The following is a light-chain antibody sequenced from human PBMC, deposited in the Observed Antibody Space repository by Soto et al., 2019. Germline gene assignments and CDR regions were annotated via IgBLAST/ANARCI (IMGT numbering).Light chain of an antibody. CDR1: QNIDSY. CDR2: DPS. V-gene: IGKV3-11*01. Sequence: EVVLTQSPATLSLSPGEKATLSCRASQNIDSYLVWYQQRRGQPPRLLIYDPSNRAPGIPARFSGSGSETDFTLTISSLEPEDFVVYYCQQRTNWPLTFGGGTQVYIK. J-gene: IGKJ4*01. CDR3: QQRTNWPLT.